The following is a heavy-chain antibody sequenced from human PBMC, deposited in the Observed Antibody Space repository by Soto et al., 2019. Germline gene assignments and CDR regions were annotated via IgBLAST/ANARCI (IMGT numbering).Heavy chain of an antibody. J-gene: IGHJ4*02. Sequence: SETLSLTCTVSGDSISSGDHYWTWIRQHPGKGLEWIGYIYYSGSTYYNPSLKSRLTITVDTSKNQFSLKLSSVTAADTAVYYCARINYYDSSGYYTFDYWGQGTLVTLSS. D-gene: IGHD3-22*01. CDR1: GDSISSGDHY. CDR3: ARINYYDSSGYYTFDY. V-gene: IGHV4-31*03. CDR2: IYYSGST.